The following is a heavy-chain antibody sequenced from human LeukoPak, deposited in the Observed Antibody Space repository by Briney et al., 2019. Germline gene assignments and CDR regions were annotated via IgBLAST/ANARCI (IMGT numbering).Heavy chain of an antibody. Sequence: SETLSLTCTVSGGSISSGSYYWSWIRQPAGKGLEWIGRIYTSGSTNYNPSLKSRVTISVDTSKNQFSLKLSSVTAADTAVYYCARSPPGSVTNWFDPWGQGTLVTVSS. V-gene: IGHV4-61*02. CDR3: ARSPPGSVTNWFDP. CDR1: GGSISSGSYY. CDR2: IYTSGST. D-gene: IGHD2-15*01. J-gene: IGHJ5*02.